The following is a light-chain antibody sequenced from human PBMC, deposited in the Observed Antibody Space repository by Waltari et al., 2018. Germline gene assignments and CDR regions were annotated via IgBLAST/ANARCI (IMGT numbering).Light chain of an antibody. V-gene: IGKV1-27*01. CDR2: DAS. Sequence: EIQMTQSPSSLSASVGDRVTIACRASQDIGTYLAWYQQKPGNVPKLLIYDASTLQPGVPSRFSGSGSGTDFTLTISSLQPADVATYYCQKYNSAPRTFGQGTKVEIK. CDR3: QKYNSAPRT. J-gene: IGKJ1*01. CDR1: QDIGTY.